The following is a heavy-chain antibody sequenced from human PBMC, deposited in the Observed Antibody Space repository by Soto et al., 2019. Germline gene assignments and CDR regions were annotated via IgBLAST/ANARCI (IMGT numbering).Heavy chain of an antibody. V-gene: IGHV3-23*01. CDR2: ISGSGVDT. CDR3: AKGGLLPRANRWF. D-gene: IGHD2-2*01. Sequence: EVQLLESGGGLVQPGGSLRLSCAASGFTFSNYPMTWVRQAPGKGLDWVSTISGSGVDTYYPDSVKGRVTISRDNSKNTLYLQISSLIAEDTAVYYCAKGGLLPRANRWFWGQGTLVTVSS. CDR1: GFTFSNYP. J-gene: IGHJ4*02.